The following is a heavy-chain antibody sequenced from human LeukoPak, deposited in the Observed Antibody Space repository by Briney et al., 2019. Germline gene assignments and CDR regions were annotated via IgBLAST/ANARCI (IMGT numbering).Heavy chain of an antibody. CDR1: GFTVSSNS. V-gene: IGHV3-53*01. CDR3: ARDKIPAAGTPRGFDP. CDR2: IYSDNT. J-gene: IGHJ5*02. Sequence: GGSLGLSCTVSGFTVSSNSMSWVRQAPGKGLEWVSFIYSDNTHYSDSVKGRFTISRDNSKNTLYLQMNSLRAEDTAVYYCARDKIPAAGTPRGFDPWGQGTLVTVSS. D-gene: IGHD6-13*01.